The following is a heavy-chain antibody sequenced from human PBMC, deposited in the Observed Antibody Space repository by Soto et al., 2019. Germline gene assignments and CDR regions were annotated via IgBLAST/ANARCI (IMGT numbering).Heavy chain of an antibody. CDR2: INHSGST. CDR3: ARGRVVVVPAAIYYYYGMDV. Sequence: SETLSLTCTVSGGAIRTYYWSWIRQPPGKGLEWIGEINHSGSTNYNPSLKSRVTISVDTSKNQFSLKLSSVTAADTAVYYCARGRVVVVPAAIYYYYGMDVWGQGTTVTVSS. J-gene: IGHJ6*02. CDR1: GGAIRTYY. V-gene: IGHV4-34*01. D-gene: IGHD2-2*01.